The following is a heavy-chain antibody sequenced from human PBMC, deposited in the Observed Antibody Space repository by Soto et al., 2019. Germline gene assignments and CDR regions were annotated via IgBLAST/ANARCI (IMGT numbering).Heavy chain of an antibody. V-gene: IGHV3-53*01. J-gene: IGHJ4*02. Sequence: PGGSLRLSCAASGLTVSSSYMSWVRQAPGKGLQWVSVIYSAGSTYYANSVKGRFTISRDISTNMVYLQMSSLTDEDTAVYFCSRDVVVGAKALNYWGQGALVTVSS. CDR3: SRDVVVGAKALNY. D-gene: IGHD2-15*01. CDR2: IYSAGST. CDR1: GLTVSSSY.